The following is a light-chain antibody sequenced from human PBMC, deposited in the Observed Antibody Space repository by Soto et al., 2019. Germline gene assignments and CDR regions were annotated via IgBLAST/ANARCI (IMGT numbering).Light chain of an antibody. Sequence: EIVLTQSPATLSLSPGERATLSGSAGQYINTRLAWYQHRPGQAPRLLIYQTSIRAAGIPARFSASGSGTDFTLTISDVQPEDFALYYCHQRQSWPRTFGQGTKVDI. CDR1: QYINTR. CDR2: QTS. CDR3: HQRQSWPRT. V-gene: IGKV3-11*01. J-gene: IGKJ1*01.